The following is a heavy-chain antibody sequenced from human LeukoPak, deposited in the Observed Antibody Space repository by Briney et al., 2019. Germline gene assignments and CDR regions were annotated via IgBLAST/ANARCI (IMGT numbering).Heavy chain of an antibody. CDR2: IDYGGST. CDR1: GASISSSTYY. CDR3: ANTVGTYYDSSTGYYNSYFEY. Sequence: SETLSLTCTVSGASISSSTYYWGWIRQPPGKGLEWIGNIDYGGSTYYNPSLKSRVTMSVDTSRNQFSLKLSSMTAADTAVYYCANTVGTYYDSSTGYYNSYFEYWGQGTLVTVSS. V-gene: IGHV4-39*01. J-gene: IGHJ4*02. D-gene: IGHD3-22*01.